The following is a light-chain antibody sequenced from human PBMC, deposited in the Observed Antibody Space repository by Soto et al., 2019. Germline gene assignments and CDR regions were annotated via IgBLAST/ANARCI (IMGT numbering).Light chain of an antibody. V-gene: IGLV8-61*01. CDR2: SGD. Sequence: QTVVTQEASLSVSPGGTVTLTCGLTSGSVSSRYYPSWYRQDPGQTPRTLIYSGDIRSSGVSDRFSGSILGSKAALTIAGAQADDESVYCCVLYMKGDIRVFGGGTKLTVL. CDR1: SGSVSSRYY. J-gene: IGLJ2*01. CDR3: VLYMKGDIRV.